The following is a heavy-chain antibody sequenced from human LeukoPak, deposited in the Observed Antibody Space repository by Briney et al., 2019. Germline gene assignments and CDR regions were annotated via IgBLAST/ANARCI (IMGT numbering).Heavy chain of an antibody. CDR3: AREILRGGLDY. CDR1: GYTFTSYD. D-gene: IGHD2-15*01. J-gene: IGHJ4*02. V-gene: IGHV1-18*01. Sequence: GASVKVSCKASGYTFTSYDINWVRQATGQGLEWMGWISAYNGNTNYAQKLQGRVTMTTDTSTSTAYMELRSLRSDDTAVYYCAREILRGGLDYWGQGTPVTVSS. CDR2: ISAYNGNT.